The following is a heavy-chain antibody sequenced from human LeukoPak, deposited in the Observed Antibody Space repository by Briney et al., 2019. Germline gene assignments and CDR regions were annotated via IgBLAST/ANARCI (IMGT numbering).Heavy chain of an antibody. CDR3: AKDGVPAPSALVVVITGRFDY. CDR1: GFTFSSYA. V-gene: IGHV3-23*01. Sequence: PGGSLRLXCAASGFTFSSYAMSWVRQAPGKGLEWVSAISGSRGSTYYADSVKGRFTISRDNSKDTLYLQMNSLRAEDTAVYYCAKDGVPAPSALVVVITGRFDYWGQGTLVTVSS. J-gene: IGHJ4*02. CDR2: ISGSRGST. D-gene: IGHD3-22*01.